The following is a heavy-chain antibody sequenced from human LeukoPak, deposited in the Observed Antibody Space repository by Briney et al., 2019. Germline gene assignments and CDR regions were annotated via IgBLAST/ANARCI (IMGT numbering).Heavy chain of an antibody. CDR3: ARDHAPWGLVGATPDY. CDR2: INPSGGST. CDR1: GYTFTSYY. Sequence: ASVKVSCKASGYTFTSYYIHWVRQAPGQGLEWMGIINPSGGSTSYAQKFQDRVTMTRDTSTSTVYMELSSLRSEDTAVYYCARDHAPWGLVGATPDYWGQGTLVTVSS. D-gene: IGHD1-26*01. V-gene: IGHV1-46*01. J-gene: IGHJ4*02.